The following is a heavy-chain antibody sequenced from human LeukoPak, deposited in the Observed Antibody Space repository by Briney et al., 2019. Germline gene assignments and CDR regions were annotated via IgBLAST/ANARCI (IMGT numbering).Heavy chain of an antibody. CDR2: IKQDGSEK. V-gene: IGHV3-7*01. Sequence: GGSLRLSCAASGFTFSRNSMNWVRQAPGKGLEWVANIKQDGSEKYYVDSVKGRFTISRDNAKNSLYLQMNSLRAEDTAVYYCAGDWGWYYGSGSNYFDYWGQGTLVTVSS. J-gene: IGHJ4*02. CDR3: AGDWGWYYGSGSNYFDY. D-gene: IGHD3-10*01. CDR1: GFTFSRNS.